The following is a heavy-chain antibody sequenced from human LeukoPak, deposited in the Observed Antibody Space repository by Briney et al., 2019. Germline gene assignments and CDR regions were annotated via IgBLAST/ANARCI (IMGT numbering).Heavy chain of an antibody. D-gene: IGHD5-12*01. J-gene: IGHJ4*02. V-gene: IGHV3-33*01. CDR2: IWYDGSNK. CDR3: ARAVQMATIPPGY. Sequence: GGSLRLSCAASGFTFSSHGMHWVRQAPGKGLEWVAVIWYDGSNKYYADSVKGRFTISRDNSKNTLYLQMNSLRAEDTAVYYCARAVQMATIPPGYWGQGTLVTVSS. CDR1: GFTFSSHG.